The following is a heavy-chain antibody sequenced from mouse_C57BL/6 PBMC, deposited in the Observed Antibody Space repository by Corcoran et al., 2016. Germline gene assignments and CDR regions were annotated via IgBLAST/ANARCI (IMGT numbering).Heavy chain of an antibody. CDR1: GYTFTDYY. CDR2: INPNNGGT. Sequence: EVQLQQSGPELVKPGASVKIPCKASGYTFTDYYMNWVKQSHGKSLEWIGDINPNNGGTSYNQKFKGKATLTVDKSSSTAYMELRSLTSEDSAVYYCARGTYYIEYYFDYWGQGTTLTVSS. J-gene: IGHJ2*01. V-gene: IGHV1-26*01. D-gene: IGHD2-12*01. CDR3: ARGTYYIEYYFDY.